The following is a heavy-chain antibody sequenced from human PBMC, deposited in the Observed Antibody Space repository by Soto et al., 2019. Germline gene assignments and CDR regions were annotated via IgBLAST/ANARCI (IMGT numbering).Heavy chain of an antibody. Sequence: GGSLRLSCAASGFTFSSYAMSWVRQAPGKGLEWVSAISGSGGSTYYADSVKGRFTISRDNSKNTLYLQMNSLRAEDTAVYYCAKDMQQWLVGGNYGMDVWGQGTTVTVSS. CDR2: ISGSGGST. J-gene: IGHJ6*02. CDR3: AKDMQQWLVGGNYGMDV. D-gene: IGHD6-19*01. CDR1: GFTFSSYA. V-gene: IGHV3-23*01.